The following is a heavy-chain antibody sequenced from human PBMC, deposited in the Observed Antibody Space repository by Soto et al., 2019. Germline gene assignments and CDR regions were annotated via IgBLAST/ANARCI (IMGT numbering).Heavy chain of an antibody. V-gene: IGHV4-59*01. CDR2: IYYSGST. CDR3: ARNVANGLRWSPNYYHGMDV. J-gene: IGHJ6*02. CDR1: GGSISSYY. D-gene: IGHD3-16*01. Sequence: SETLSLTCTVSGGSISSYYWSWIRQPPGKGLEWIGYIYYSGSTNYNPSLKSRVTISVDTSKNQFSLKMSSVTAADTAVYYCARNVANGLRWSPNYYHGMDVWGQGTTVTVSS.